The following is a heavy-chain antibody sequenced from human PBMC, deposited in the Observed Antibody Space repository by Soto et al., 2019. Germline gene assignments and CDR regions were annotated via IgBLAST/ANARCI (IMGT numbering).Heavy chain of an antibody. CDR2: ISSNGGST. Sequence: GGSLRLSCSASGFTFSSYAMHWVRQAPGKGLEYVSAISSNGGSTYYADSVKGRFTISRDNSKNTLYLQMSSLRAEDTAVYYCVKGFAGYDFWSGYNSMVSDYYGMDVWGQGTTVTVSS. D-gene: IGHD3-3*01. CDR1: GFTFSSYA. CDR3: VKGFAGYDFWSGYNSMVSDYYGMDV. V-gene: IGHV3-64D*08. J-gene: IGHJ6*02.